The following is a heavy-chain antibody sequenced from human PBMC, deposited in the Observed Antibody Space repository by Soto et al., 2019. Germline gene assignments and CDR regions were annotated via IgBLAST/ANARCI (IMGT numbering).Heavy chain of an antibody. J-gene: IGHJ5*02. CDR2: ISAYNGNT. CDR3: ARLVPTYIAAAGTPWFDP. D-gene: IGHD6-13*01. V-gene: IGHV1-18*01. Sequence: VKVSCKASGYTSTSYGISWVRQAPGQGLEWMGWISAYNGNTNYAQKLQGRVTMTTDTSTSTAYMELRSLRSDDTAVHYCARLVPTYIAAAGTPWFDPWGQGTLVTVSS. CDR1: GYTSTSYG.